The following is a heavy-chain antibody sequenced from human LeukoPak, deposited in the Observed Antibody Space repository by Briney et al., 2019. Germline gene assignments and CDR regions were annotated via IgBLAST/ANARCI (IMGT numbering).Heavy chain of an antibody. Sequence: SETLSLTCTVSGGSISSYYWSWIRQPPGKGLEWIGYIYYSGSTNYNPSLKSRVTISVDTSKNQFSLKLSSVTAADTAVYYCARHRKGGIAWLDPWGQGTLVTVSS. CDR1: GGSISSYY. V-gene: IGHV4-59*08. D-gene: IGHD6-13*01. J-gene: IGHJ5*02. CDR3: ARHRKGGIAWLDP. CDR2: IYYSGST.